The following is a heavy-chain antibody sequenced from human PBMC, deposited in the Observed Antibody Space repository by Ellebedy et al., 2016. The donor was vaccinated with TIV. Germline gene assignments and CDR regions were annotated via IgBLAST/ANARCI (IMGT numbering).Heavy chain of an antibody. Sequence: SETLSLTCVVSAGSIRPYYWTWIRQPPGRGLEWIGYAYHSVSTDSNPSLESRVSISVDTSKNQISLRLTSVTAADTAVYYCARVGTELVTVEEYSHYMDVWGKGTTVTVSS. CDR2: AYHSVST. D-gene: IGHD2/OR15-2a*01. CDR1: AGSIRPYY. J-gene: IGHJ6*03. V-gene: IGHV4-59*01. CDR3: ARVGTELVTVEEYSHYMDV.